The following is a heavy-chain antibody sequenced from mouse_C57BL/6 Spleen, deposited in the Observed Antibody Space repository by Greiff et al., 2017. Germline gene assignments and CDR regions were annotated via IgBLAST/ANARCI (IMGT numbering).Heavy chain of an antibody. CDR3: AGDYDRSGFAY. V-gene: IGHV1-52*01. D-gene: IGHD2-4*01. Sequence: QVQLQQPGAELVRPGSSVKLSCKASGYTFTSYWMHWVKQRPIQGLEWIGNIDPSDSETHYNQKFKDKATLTVDKSSSTAYMQLSSLTSEDSAVDYGAGDYDRSGFAYWGQGTLVTVSA. CDR2: IDPSDSET. J-gene: IGHJ3*01. CDR1: GYTFTSYW.